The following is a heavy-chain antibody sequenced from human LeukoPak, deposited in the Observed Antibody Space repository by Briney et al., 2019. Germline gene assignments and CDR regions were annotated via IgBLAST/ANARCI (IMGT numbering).Heavy chain of an antibody. CDR3: ARDLPLIELGYCSGTSCYILDV. CDR1: GGTFSSYA. CDR2: IIPIFGTA. J-gene: IGHJ6*04. D-gene: IGHD2-2*02. V-gene: IGHV1-69*01. Sequence: GSSVKVSCKASGGTFSSYAISWVRQAPGQGLEWMEGIIPIFGTANYAQKFQGRVTITADESTSTAYMELSSLRSEDTAVYYCARDLPLIELGYCSGTSCYILDVWGKGTTVTVSS.